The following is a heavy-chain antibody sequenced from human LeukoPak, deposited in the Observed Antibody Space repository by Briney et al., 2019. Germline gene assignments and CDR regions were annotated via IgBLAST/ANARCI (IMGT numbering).Heavy chain of an antibody. CDR2: IYYSGST. Sequence: SETLSLTCTVSGGSISSYYWSWIRQPPGKGLEWIGYIYYSGSTNYNPSLKSRVTISVDTSKNQFSLKLSSVTAADTAVYYCARADIVVVPAATDGGGGMDVWGKGTTVTVSS. CDR3: ARADIVVVPAATDGGGGMDV. D-gene: IGHD2-2*01. V-gene: IGHV4-59*12. CDR1: GGSISSYY. J-gene: IGHJ6*04.